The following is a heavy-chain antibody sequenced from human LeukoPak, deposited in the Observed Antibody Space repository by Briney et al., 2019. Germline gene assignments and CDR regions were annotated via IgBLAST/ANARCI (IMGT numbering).Heavy chain of an antibody. J-gene: IGHJ4*02. CDR2: INPNSGGT. CDR3: ARDRLPAAHRNVSVSSGSHQQLVLSY. D-gene: IGHD6-13*01. V-gene: IGHV1-2*02. CDR1: GYTFTRYY. Sequence: GASVKVSCKASGYTFTRYYMHWVRQAPGQGLEWLGSINPNSGGTNYAQKFQGRVTMTRDTSISTAYMELSRLRSADTAVYYCARDRLPAAHRNVSVSSGSHQQLVLSYWGQGTLVTVSS.